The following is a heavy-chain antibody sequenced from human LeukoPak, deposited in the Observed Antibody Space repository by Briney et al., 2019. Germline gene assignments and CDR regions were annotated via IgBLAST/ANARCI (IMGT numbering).Heavy chain of an antibody. Sequence: QAGGSLRLSCAASGFTFSSYSMNWVRQAPGKGLEWVSYISFSSATIHYADSVKGRFTISRDNAKNSLYLQLNSLRAEDTALYYCARDTHYYGSGSPAFDLWGRGTMVTVSS. J-gene: IGHJ3*01. D-gene: IGHD3-10*01. CDR1: GFTFSSYS. V-gene: IGHV3-48*01. CDR3: ARDTHYYGSGSPAFDL. CDR2: ISFSSATI.